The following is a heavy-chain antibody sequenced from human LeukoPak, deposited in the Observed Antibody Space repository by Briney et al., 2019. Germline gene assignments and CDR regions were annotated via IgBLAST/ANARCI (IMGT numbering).Heavy chain of an antibody. D-gene: IGHD3-22*01. CDR2: ISAGNGNT. CDR3: ATARYYDSSGYYDY. V-gene: IGHV1-3*01. CDR1: GYTFTSYA. J-gene: IGHJ4*02. Sequence: ASVKVSCKASGYTFTSYAIHWVRQAPGQRLEWMGWISAGNGNTKYSQNFQGRVTFISNTSATTAFMELSSLRSEDAAVYYCATARYYDSSGYYDYWGQGTLVTVSS.